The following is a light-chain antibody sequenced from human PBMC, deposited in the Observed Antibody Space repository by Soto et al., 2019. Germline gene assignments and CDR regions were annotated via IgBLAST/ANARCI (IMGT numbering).Light chain of an antibody. CDR2: AAS. CDR1: QGIRSD. V-gene: IGKV1-17*01. CDR3: QQHNSYPQT. Sequence: DIQMTQSPSSLSASVGDRVTITCRASQGIRSDLAWYQQKPGKAPKRRIYAASSLKSGVPSRFSGSGSGTEFTLTISSLQPEDFATYYCQQHNSYPQTFGQGTKVDIK. J-gene: IGKJ1*01.